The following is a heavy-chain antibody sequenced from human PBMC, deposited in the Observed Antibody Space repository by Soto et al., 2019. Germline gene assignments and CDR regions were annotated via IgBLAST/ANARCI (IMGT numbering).Heavy chain of an antibody. CDR2: INPNSGGT. CDR3: ATTVYSWVPGSGSYYNQDLNGMDV. V-gene: IGHV1-2*04. J-gene: IGHJ6*02. CDR1: GYTFSGYY. Sequence: ASVKVSCKASGYTFSGYYMHWVRQAPGQGLEWMGWINPNSGGTNYAQKFQGWVTMTRDTSISPAYMELSRLRSDDTAVYYCATTVYSWVPGSGSYYNQDLNGMDVWGQGTTVTVSS. D-gene: IGHD3-10*01.